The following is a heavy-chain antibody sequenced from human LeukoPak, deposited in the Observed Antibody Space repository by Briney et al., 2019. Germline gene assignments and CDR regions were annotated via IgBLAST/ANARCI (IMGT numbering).Heavy chain of an antibody. D-gene: IGHD3-9*01. CDR1: GYPFTGYY. J-gene: IGHJ4*02. CDR3: ARRKNFDS. Sequence: GESLSLSWKCSGYPFTGYYITLVRQMPGKGLEWMERIDPTDTTTNYSPPFEGHVTISADKSTHTVYLQWSSPKASNTAIYYGARRKNFDSWGRGTLVTVSS. CDR2: IDPTDTTT. V-gene: IGHV5-10-1*01.